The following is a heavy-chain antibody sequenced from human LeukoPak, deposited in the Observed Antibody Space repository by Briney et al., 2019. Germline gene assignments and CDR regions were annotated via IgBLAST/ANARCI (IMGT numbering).Heavy chain of an antibody. CDR2: INPNSGGT. CDR1: GYTFTGNY. Sequence: ASVKLSCKASGYTFTGNYMHWVGQAPGQGLEWMGWINPNSGGTNYAQKFQGRVTMTRDTSISTASMELSRLRSDDTAVYYCARVTTRRLVVPAALTIGDAFDIWGQGTMVTVSS. CDR3: ARVTTRRLVVPAALTIGDAFDI. J-gene: IGHJ3*02. D-gene: IGHD2-2*01. V-gene: IGHV1-2*02.